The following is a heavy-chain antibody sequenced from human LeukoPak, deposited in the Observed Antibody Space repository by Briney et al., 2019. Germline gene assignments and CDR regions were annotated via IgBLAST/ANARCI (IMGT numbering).Heavy chain of an antibody. CDR2: INHSGST. CDR3: ARGWRHYGMDA. V-gene: IGHV4-34*01. D-gene: IGHD5-12*01. CDR1: GGSFSGYY. Sequence: SETLSLTCAVYGGSFSGYYWSWIRQPPGKGLEWIGEINHSGSTNYNPSLKSRVTISVDTSKNQFSLKLSSVTAADTAVYYCARGWRHYGMDAWGQGTTVTVSS. J-gene: IGHJ6*02.